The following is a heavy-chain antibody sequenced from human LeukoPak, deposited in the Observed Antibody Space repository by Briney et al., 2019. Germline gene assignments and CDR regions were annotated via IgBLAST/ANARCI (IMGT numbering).Heavy chain of an antibody. CDR3: ARGLGRRRSRGLTSVMTAHQGNSYYMDV. V-gene: IGHV1-8*01. J-gene: IGHJ6*03. CDR1: GYTFSSYD. D-gene: IGHD2-21*02. Sequence: ASVKVSCQASGYTFSSYDINWVLQDTGQGLEWMGWMNPNSGNTGYAQRFQGRVTITRDTSRSTAYMELSSLRSEDTAVYYCARGLGRRRSRGLTSVMTAHQGNSYYMDVWGKGTTVTVSS. CDR2: MNPNSGNT.